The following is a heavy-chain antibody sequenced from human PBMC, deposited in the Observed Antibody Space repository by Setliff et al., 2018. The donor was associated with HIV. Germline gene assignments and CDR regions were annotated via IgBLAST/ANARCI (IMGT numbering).Heavy chain of an antibody. CDR3: VRAGDYYDSTGARAGFDF. CDR2: IPYSGST. D-gene: IGHD3-22*01. V-gene: IGHV4-39*07. CDR1: GGSISSSSYY. J-gene: IGHJ3*01. Sequence: PSETLSLTCTVSGGSISSSSYYWGWIRQPPGKGLEWIVSIPYSGSTYYNPSLKSRVSLSVDTSKNQFSLKLSSVTAADTAVYYCVRAGDYYDSTGARAGFDFWGQGTRVTVSS.